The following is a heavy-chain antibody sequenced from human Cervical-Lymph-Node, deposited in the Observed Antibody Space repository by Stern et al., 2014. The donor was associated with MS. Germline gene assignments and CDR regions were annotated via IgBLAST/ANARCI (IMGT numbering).Heavy chain of an antibody. CDR3: ARDSATVTSFVYYGMDV. CDR1: GGTFSGYT. V-gene: IGHV1-69*08. D-gene: IGHD4-11*01. J-gene: IGHJ6*02. Sequence: QVQLVQSGAEVKKPGSSVKVSCKASGGTFSGYTISWVRQAPGQGLEWMGRIIPILGIANYAQKFQGRVTITADKSTSTAYMELSSLRSEDTAVYYCARDSATVTSFVYYGMDVWGQGTTVTVSS. CDR2: IIPILGIA.